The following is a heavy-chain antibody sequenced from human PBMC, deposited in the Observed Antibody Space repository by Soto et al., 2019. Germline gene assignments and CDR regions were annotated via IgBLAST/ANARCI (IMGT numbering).Heavy chain of an antibody. CDR2: INHSGST. V-gene: IGHV4-34*01. CDR1: GGSFSGYY. Sequence: PSETLSLTCAVYGGSFSGYYWSWIRQPPGKGLEWIGEINHSGSTNYNPSLKSRVTISVDTSKNQFSLKLSSVTAADTAVYYCARGSLRWGYGGYLDYWGQGTLVTVSS. J-gene: IGHJ4*02. D-gene: IGHD3-22*01. CDR3: ARGSLRWGYGGYLDY.